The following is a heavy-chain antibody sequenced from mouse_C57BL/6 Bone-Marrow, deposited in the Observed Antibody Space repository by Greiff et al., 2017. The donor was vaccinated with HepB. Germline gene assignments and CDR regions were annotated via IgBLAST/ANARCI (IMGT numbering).Heavy chain of an antibody. Sequence: QVQLKQPGAELVRPGSSVKLSCKASGYTFTSYWMHWVKQRPIQGLEWIGNIDPSDSETHYNQKFKDKATLTVDKSSSTAYMQLSSLTSEDSAVYYCATDGYYLWYFDVWGTGTTVTVSS. CDR3: ATDGYYLWYFDV. V-gene: IGHV1-52*01. D-gene: IGHD2-3*01. J-gene: IGHJ1*03. CDR2: IDPSDSET. CDR1: GYTFTSYW.